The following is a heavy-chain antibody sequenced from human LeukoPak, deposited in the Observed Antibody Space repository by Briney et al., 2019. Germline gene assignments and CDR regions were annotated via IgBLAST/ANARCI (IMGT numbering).Heavy chain of an antibody. CDR3: AKLIWGYGSGTTFYFDY. V-gene: IGHV3-7*03. CDR2: IKQDGSEK. Sequence: GGSLRLSCAASGFTFSSYWMSWVRQAPGKGLEWVANIKQDGSEKYYVDSVKGRFTISRENSYDTLYLEMNSLRVEDTAVYYCAKLIWGYGSGTTFYFDYWGQGTLVTVSS. D-gene: IGHD3-10*01. CDR1: GFTFSSYW. J-gene: IGHJ4*02.